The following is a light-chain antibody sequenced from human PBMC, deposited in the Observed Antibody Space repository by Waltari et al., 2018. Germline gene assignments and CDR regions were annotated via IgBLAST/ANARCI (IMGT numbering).Light chain of an antibody. Sequence: QSALTPPPSASGSPGQSVTISCTGTSSDVGGYNYVSWYQQHPGKAPQLMISEVSKRPSGVPDRFSGSKSGNTASLTVSGLQAEDEADYYCSSYAGNNIYVFGAGTKVTVL. CDR3: SSYAGNNIYV. J-gene: IGLJ1*01. V-gene: IGLV2-8*01. CDR2: EVS. CDR1: SSDVGGYNY.